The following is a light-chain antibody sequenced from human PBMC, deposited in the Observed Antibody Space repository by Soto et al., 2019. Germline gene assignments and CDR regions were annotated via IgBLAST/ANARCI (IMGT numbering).Light chain of an antibody. CDR3: LQYSSSSPT. CDR2: GAS. CDR1: QSINSW. V-gene: IGKV1-5*01. Sequence: DIQMTQSPSTLSASVGDRVTITCRASQSINSWLAWYQQKPGKAPKLLIYGASSLESGVPSKFSGSGSVTEFTLTIDSLQPDDFATYDCLQYSSSSPTFGQGTKLEIK. J-gene: IGKJ2*01.